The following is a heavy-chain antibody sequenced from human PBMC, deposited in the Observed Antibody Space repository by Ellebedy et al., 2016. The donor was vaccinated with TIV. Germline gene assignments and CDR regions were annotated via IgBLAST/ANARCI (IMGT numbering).Heavy chain of an antibody. V-gene: IGHV1-18*01. CDR2: INSQNGNT. J-gene: IGHJ5*02. CDR3: TTITINWFDP. CDR1: GYTFTSNG. Sequence: ASVKVSXKASGYTFTSNGIIWVRQAPGQGLEWMGWINSQNGNTQYAQNLQGRVTMTEDTSTDTAYMDMSSLTFEDTAVYYCTTITINWFDPWGQGTLVTVSS. D-gene: IGHD1-1*01.